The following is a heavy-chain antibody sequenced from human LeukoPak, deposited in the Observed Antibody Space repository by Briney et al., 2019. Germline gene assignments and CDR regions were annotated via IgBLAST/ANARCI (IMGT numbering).Heavy chain of an antibody. Sequence: ASVKVSCKASGYTFTGYYMHWVRQAPGQGLEWMGWFNPNSGGTNYAQKFQGRVTMTRDTSISTAYMELSRLRSDDTAVYYCARTKRTVTSPMDVWGKGTTVTISS. CDR2: FNPNSGGT. D-gene: IGHD4-17*01. CDR3: ARTKRTVTSPMDV. J-gene: IGHJ6*03. V-gene: IGHV1-2*02. CDR1: GYTFTGYY.